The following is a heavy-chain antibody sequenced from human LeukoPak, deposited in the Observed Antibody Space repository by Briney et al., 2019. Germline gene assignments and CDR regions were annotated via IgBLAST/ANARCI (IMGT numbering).Heavy chain of an antibody. CDR1: GFTFSSYG. V-gene: IGHV3-30*02. D-gene: IGHD6-13*01. Sequence: GGSLRLSCAASGFTFSSYGMHWGRQAPGKGLEWVAFIQYDGSNKYYADSVKGRFTISRDNSKNTLYLQMNRLRVEDTAVYYCAKVGIGSRDGYFDYWGQRTLVTVSS. CDR2: IQYDGSNK. J-gene: IGHJ4*02. CDR3: AKVGIGSRDGYFDY.